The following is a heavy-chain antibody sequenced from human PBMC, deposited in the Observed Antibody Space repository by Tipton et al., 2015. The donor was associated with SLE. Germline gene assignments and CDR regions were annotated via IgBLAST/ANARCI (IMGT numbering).Heavy chain of an antibody. CDR1: GYTFTNYG. J-gene: IGHJ6*03. CDR3: ARCSSGWYNIVYYYMDV. D-gene: IGHD6-19*01. V-gene: IGHV1-18*01. CDR2: ISANNGNT. Sequence: QVQLVQSGAEVKKPGASVKVSCKASGYTFTNYGISWVRQAPGQGLEWMGWISANNGNTNYAQKLQGRVTMTTDTSTSTAYMELRSLRYDDTAVYYCARCSSGWYNIVYYYMDVWGKGTTVTVSS.